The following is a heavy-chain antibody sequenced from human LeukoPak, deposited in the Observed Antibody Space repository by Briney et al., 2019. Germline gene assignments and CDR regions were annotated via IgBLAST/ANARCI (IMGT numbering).Heavy chain of an antibody. Sequence: GGSLRLSCAASGFTFSSYGMHWVRQAPGKGLEWVAFIRYDGSNKYYADSVKGRFTISRDNPKNTLYLQMNSLRAEDTAVYYPPGAEDYWGQGTLLTVSS. CDR2: IRYDGSNK. V-gene: IGHV3-30*02. J-gene: IGHJ4*02. D-gene: IGHD4/OR15-4a*01. CDR3: PGAEDY. CDR1: GFTFSSYG.